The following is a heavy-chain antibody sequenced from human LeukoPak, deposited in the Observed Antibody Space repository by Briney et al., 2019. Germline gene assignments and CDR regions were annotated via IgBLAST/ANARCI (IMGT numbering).Heavy chain of an antibody. J-gene: IGHJ4*02. CDR1: GFTFSSYS. D-gene: IGHD3/OR15-3a*01. CDR2: ISSSSSTI. Sequence: GGSLRLSCAASGFTFSSYSMNWVRQAPGKGLEWVSYISSSSSTIYYADSVKDRFTISRDNAKNSLYLQMNSLIAEDRAVYYCASDYKSPDFWAGYPPYHHDHWGQGTLVTVSS. CDR3: ASDYKSPDFWAGYPPYHHDH. V-gene: IGHV3-48*04.